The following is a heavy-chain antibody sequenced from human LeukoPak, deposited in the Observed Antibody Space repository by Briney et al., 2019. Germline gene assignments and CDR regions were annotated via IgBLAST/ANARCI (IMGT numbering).Heavy chain of an antibody. CDR1: GGSISSVSYD. J-gene: IGHJ4*02. V-gene: IGHV4-61*02. CDR2: IYTSGST. Sequence: PSETLSLTCTVSGGSISSVSYDWSWIRQPAGKGLEWIGRIYTSGSTNYNPSLKSRVTISVDTSKNQFSLKLSSVTAADTAVYYCASPDYWGQGTLVTVSS. CDR3: ASPDY.